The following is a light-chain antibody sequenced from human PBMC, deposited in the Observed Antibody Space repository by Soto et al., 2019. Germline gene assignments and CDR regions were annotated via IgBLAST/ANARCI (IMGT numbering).Light chain of an antibody. J-gene: IGLJ2*01. V-gene: IGLV1-44*01. CDR3: AAWDDSLNGDVV. CDR1: RYNIGSNT. Sequence: QTVVTQPPSASGTPGQRVTISCSGSRYNIGSNTVNWYQQVPGTAPRLLIHRDHQRPSGVPARFSGSKSGTSASLAISGLQSEDEADYYCAAWDDSLNGDVVFGGGTKLTVL. CDR2: RDH.